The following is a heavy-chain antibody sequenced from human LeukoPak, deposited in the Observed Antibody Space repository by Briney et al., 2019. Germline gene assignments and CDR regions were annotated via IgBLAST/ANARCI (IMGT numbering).Heavy chain of an antibody. CDR3: ARDRGSSWHNWLDP. J-gene: IGHJ5*02. V-gene: IGHV3-23*01. D-gene: IGHD6-13*01. Sequence: GGSLRLSCAASGFTFSSYAMSWVRQAPGKGLEWVSAISGSGGSTYYADSVKGRFTISRDNSKNTLYLQMNSLGDEDTAVYYCARDRGSSWHNWLDPWGQGTLVTVSS. CDR1: GFTFSSYA. CDR2: ISGSGGST.